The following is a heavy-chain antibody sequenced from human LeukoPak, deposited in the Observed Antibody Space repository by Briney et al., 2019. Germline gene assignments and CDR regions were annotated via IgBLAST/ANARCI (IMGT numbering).Heavy chain of an antibody. V-gene: IGHV1-8*03. CDR2: MNPNSGNT. J-gene: IGHJ4*02. Sequence: ASVKVSCKASVYTFTSYDINWVRQATGQGLEWMGWMNPNSGNTGYAQKFQGRVTITRNTSISTAYMELSSLRSEDTAVYYCAGSSWYEGGGFDYWGQGTLVTVSS. CDR1: VYTFTSYD. D-gene: IGHD6-13*01. CDR3: AGSSWYEGGGFDY.